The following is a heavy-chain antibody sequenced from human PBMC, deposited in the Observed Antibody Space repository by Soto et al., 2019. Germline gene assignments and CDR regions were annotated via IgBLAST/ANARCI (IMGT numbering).Heavy chain of an antibody. D-gene: IGHD1-1*01. J-gene: IGHJ4*02. CDR1: GFTVSSNY. V-gene: IGHV3-53*01. CDR2: IYSGGST. Sequence: EVQLVESGGGLIQPGGSLRLSCAASGFTVSSNYMSWVRQAPGKGLEWVSVIYSGGSTYYADSVKGRFTISRDNSKNTRYRQMNSRRAEDTAVYYGAVLNSLDYWGQGTLVTVSS. CDR3: AVLNSLDY.